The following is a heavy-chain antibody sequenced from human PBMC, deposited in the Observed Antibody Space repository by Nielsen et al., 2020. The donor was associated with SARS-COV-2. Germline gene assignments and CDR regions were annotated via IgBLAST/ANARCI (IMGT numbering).Heavy chain of an antibody. V-gene: IGHV4-30-4*01. Sequence: SETLSLTCTVSGGSISSGDYYWSWIRQPPGKGLEWIGYIYYSGSTYYNPSLKSRVTISVDTSKNQFSLKLSSVTVADTAVYYCARDRYSSGYYYYYGMDVWGQGTTVTVSS. J-gene: IGHJ6*02. CDR3: ARDRYSSGYYYYYGMDV. CDR1: GGSISSGDYY. D-gene: IGHD6-19*01. CDR2: IYYSGST.